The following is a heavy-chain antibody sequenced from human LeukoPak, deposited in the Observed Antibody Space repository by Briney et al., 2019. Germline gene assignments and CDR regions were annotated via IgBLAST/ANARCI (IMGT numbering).Heavy chain of an antibody. D-gene: IGHD6-13*01. CDR2: INPNSGGT. V-gene: IGHV1-2*02. J-gene: IGHJ4*02. Sequence: ASVKVSCKASGYTFTNYDINWVRQATGQGLEWMGWINPNSGGTNYAQKFQGRVTMTRDTSISTAYMELSRLRSDDTAVYYCARTPRYSSTSGGIYQMNFDYWGQGTLVTVSS. CDR1: GYTFTNYD. CDR3: ARTPRYSSTSGGIYQMNFDY.